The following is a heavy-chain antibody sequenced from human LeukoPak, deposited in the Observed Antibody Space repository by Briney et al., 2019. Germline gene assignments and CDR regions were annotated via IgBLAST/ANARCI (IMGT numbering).Heavy chain of an antibody. V-gene: IGHV4-59*01. CDR2: IYGSGFT. D-gene: IGHD5/OR15-5a*01. Sequence: SETLSLTCNVSGGSFNKYYWSWVRQPPGKGLEWIGYIYGSGFTNYGPSLKSRLTISADTSNNQFSLKLSSVTAADTAVYYCGRAAGTKSYGLRGTIDYWGQGALVTVS. CDR3: GRAAGTKSYGLRGTIDY. J-gene: IGHJ4*02. CDR1: GGSFNKYY.